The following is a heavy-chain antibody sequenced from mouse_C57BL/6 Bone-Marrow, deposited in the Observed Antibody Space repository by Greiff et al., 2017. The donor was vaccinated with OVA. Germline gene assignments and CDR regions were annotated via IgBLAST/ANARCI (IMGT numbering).Heavy chain of an antibody. CDR2: IYPRSGNT. Sequence: QVQLKQSGAELARPGASVKLSCKASGYTFTSYGISWVKQRTGQGLEWIGEIYPRSGNTYYNEKFKGKATLTADKSSSTAYMELRSLTSEDSAVYFCAKFYSPYYFGYWGQGTTLTVSS. CDR1: GYTFTSYG. V-gene: IGHV1-81*01. J-gene: IGHJ2*01. CDR3: AKFYSPYYFGY. D-gene: IGHD2-1*01.